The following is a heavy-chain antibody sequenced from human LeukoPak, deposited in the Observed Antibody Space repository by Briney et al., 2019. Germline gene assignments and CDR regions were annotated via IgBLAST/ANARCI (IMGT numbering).Heavy chain of an antibody. Sequence: PSETLSLTCTVSGGSISSSSYYWGWIRQPPGKGLEWIGSIYHSGSTYCNPSLKSRVTTSVDTSKNQFSLKLSSVTAPDTAVYYCARFTPSSDYQFAFDYWGQGTLVTVSS. D-gene: IGHD4-11*01. V-gene: IGHV4-39*01. J-gene: IGHJ4*02. CDR2: IYHSGST. CDR1: GGSISSSSYY. CDR3: ARFTPSSDYQFAFDY.